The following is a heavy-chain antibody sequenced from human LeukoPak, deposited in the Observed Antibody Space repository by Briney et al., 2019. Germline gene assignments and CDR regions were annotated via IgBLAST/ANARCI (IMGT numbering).Heavy chain of an antibody. Sequence: PGRSLRLSCAASGFTFSSYGMHWVRQAPGKGLERVAVISYDGSNENYADSVKGRFTISRDNTKNTLYVQMNSLRAEDTALYYCARDFRTNYYYYMDVWGKGTTVTVSS. D-gene: IGHD1-14*01. CDR2: ISYDGSNE. J-gene: IGHJ6*03. CDR1: GFTFSSYG. CDR3: ARDFRTNYYYYMDV. V-gene: IGHV3-30*03.